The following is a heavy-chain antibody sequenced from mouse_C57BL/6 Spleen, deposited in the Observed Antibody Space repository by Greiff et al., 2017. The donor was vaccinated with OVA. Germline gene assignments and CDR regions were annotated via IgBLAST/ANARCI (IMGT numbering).Heavy chain of an antibody. Sequence: VKLQESGAELVKPGASVKLSCKASGYTFTEYTIHWVKQRSGQGLEWIGWFYPGSGSIKYNEKFKDKATLTADKSSSTVYMELSRLTSEDAAVDVCARHGDSSGWFAYWGQGTLVTVSA. CDR1: GYTFTEYT. CDR2: FYPGSGSI. J-gene: IGHJ3*01. D-gene: IGHD3-2*02. V-gene: IGHV1-62-2*01. CDR3: ARHGDSSGWFAY.